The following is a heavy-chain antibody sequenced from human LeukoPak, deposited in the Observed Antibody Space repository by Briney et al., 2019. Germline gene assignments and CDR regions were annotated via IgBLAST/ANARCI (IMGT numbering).Heavy chain of an antibody. CDR2: IRSSSSYI. V-gene: IGHV3-21*01. CDR1: RFTFSSYS. Sequence: GGSLRLPCAASRFTFSSYSMNWVRQAPGKGLEWVSSIRSSSSYIYYADSVKGRFTISRDNAKNSLYLQMNSLRAEDTAVYYCARVSYDILTGYSYIDYWGQGTLVTVSS. CDR3: ARVSYDILTGYSYIDY. D-gene: IGHD3-9*01. J-gene: IGHJ4*02.